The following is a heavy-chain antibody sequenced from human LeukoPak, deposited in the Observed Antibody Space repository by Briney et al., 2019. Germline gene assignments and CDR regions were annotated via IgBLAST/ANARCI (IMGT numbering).Heavy chain of an antibody. CDR1: GGSFSGYY. J-gene: IGHJ4*02. CDR2: INHSGST. D-gene: IGHD3-9*01. V-gene: IGHV4-34*01. Sequence: SETLSLTCAVYGGSFSGYYWSWIRQPPGKGLEWIGEINHSGSTNYNPSLKSRVTISVDTSKNQFSLKLSSVTAADTAVYYCARAPGYFDWLLFFDYWGQGTLVTVSS. CDR3: ARAPGYFDWLLFFDY.